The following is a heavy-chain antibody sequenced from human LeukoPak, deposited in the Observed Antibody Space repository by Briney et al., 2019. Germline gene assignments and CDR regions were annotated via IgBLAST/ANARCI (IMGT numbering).Heavy chain of an antibody. CDR1: GIDISYHY. CDR3: ARVWFGYFFQ. V-gene: IGHV3-53*01. CDR2: IHTGGTT. Sequence: PGGSLRLSCVASGIDISYHYVGWVRQAPGKGLEWVSVIHTGGTTHYADSVRGRFTVSKDTSNNTVFLQMNSLRVEDTALYFCARVWFGYFFQWGQGALVTVSS. D-gene: IGHD3-10*01. J-gene: IGHJ4*02.